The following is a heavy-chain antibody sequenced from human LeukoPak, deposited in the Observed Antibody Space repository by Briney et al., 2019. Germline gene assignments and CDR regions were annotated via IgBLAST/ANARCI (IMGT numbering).Heavy chain of an antibody. J-gene: IGHJ6*02. V-gene: IGHV3-30*18. CDR1: GFTFSSYG. Sequence: GGSLRLSCAASGFTFSSYGMHWVRQAPGKGLEWVAVISYDGSNKYYADSVKGRFIISRDNSKNTLYLQMNGLRAEDTALYYCAKSIAVAGTYYYYGMDVWGQGTTVTVSS. CDR3: AKSIAVAGTYYYYGMDV. D-gene: IGHD6-19*01. CDR2: ISYDGSNK.